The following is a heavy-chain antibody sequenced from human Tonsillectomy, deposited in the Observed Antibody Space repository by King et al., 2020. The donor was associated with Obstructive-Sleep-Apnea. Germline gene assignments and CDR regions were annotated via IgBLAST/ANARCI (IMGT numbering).Heavy chain of an antibody. J-gene: IGHJ4*02. CDR2: MYYSGNT. D-gene: IGHD5-12*01. CDR1: VGASSNYY. CDR3: ARHRGVEDYGGYGDYFDY. V-gene: IGHV4-59*08. Sequence: QLQESGPGLVKPSETLSLTCTGSVGASSNYYWSWIREPPGKVLEWIVYMYYSGNTHFNSSLKSLGTISADTSKIQFSLSLSSVTAADTAVYYCARHRGVEDYGGYGDYFDYWGQGTLVTVSS.